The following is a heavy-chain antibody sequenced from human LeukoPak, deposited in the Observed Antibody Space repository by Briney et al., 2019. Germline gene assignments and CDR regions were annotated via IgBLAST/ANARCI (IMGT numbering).Heavy chain of an antibody. V-gene: IGHV3-7*01. CDR3: ARDAGYGYDRFDY. Sequence: GGSLRLSCAASGFIFSSYWMAWVRQAPGKGLEWVANIKEDGSEKNYVDSVKGRFTISRDNAKNSLYLQMNSLRAEDTAVYYCARDAGYGYDRFDYWGQGTQVTDSS. D-gene: IGHD5-18*01. J-gene: IGHJ4*02. CDR1: GFIFSSYW. CDR2: IKEDGSEK.